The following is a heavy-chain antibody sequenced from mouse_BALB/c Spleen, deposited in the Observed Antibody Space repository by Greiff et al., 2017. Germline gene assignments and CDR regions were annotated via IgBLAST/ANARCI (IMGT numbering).Heavy chain of an antibody. CDR3: TREDYYGSFYYAMAY. J-gene: IGHJ4*01. V-gene: IGHV1S22*01. CDR1: GYTFTSYW. Sequence: LQQPGSELVRPGASVKLSCKASGYTFTSYWMHWVKQRPGQGLEWIGNIYPGSGSTNYDEKFKSKATLTVDTSSSTAYMQLSSLTSEDSAVYYCTREDYYGSFYYAMAYWGQGTSVTVSA. D-gene: IGHD1-1*01. CDR2: IYPGSGST.